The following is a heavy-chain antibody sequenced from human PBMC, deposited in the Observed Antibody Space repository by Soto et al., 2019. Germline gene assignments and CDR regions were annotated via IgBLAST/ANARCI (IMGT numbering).Heavy chain of an antibody. D-gene: IGHD6-13*01. J-gene: IGHJ6*02. Sequence: GSLRLSCAASGFTFSSYSMNWVRQAPGKGLEWVSSISSSSYIYYADSVKGRFTISRDNAKNSLYLQMNSLRAEDTAVYYCATDSGIESDYYYYGMDVWGQGTTVTVSS. V-gene: IGHV3-21*01. CDR2: ISSSSYI. CDR1: GFTFSSYS. CDR3: ATDSGIESDYYYYGMDV.